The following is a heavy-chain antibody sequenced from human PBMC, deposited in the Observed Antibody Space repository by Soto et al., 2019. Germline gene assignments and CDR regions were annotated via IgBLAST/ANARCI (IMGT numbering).Heavy chain of an antibody. V-gene: IGHV5-51*01. CDR1: GYSFTNYW. CDR3: ASTSIAAAGKDYNWFDP. J-gene: IGHJ5*02. CDR2: IYPGDSDT. D-gene: IGHD6-13*01. Sequence: GESLKISCKGSGYSFTNYWIGWVRQMPGKGLEWMGIIYPGDSDTRYSPSFQGQVTISADKSISTAYLQWSSLKAPDTAMYYCASTSIAAAGKDYNWFDPWGQGTLVTVSS.